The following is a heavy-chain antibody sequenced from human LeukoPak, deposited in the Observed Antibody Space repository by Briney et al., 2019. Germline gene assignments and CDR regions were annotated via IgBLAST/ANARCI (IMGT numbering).Heavy chain of an antibody. CDR1: GFTFSSYS. CDR2: ISSSSSYI. V-gene: IGHV3-21*01. CDR3: ARVNTDGYDYVWGSYAALDY. J-gene: IGHJ4*02. D-gene: IGHD3-16*01. Sequence: NPGGSLRLSCAASGFTFSSYSMNWVRQAPGKGLEWVSSISSSSSYIYYADSVEGRFTISRDNAKNSLYLQMNSLRAEDTAVYYCARVNTDGYDYVWGSYAALDYWGQGTLVTVSS.